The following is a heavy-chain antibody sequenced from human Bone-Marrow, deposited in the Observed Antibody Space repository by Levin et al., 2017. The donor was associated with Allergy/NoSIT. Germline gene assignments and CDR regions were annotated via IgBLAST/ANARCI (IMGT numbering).Heavy chain of an antibody. V-gene: IGHV4-59*01. CDR1: GGSISSYY. J-gene: IGHJ5*02. CDR3: AREGRAGWFDP. Sequence: GSLRLSCTVSGGSISSYYWSWIRQPPGKGLEWIGYIYYSGSTNYNPSLKSRVTISVDTSKNQFSLKLSSVTAADTAVYYCAREGRAGWFDPWGQGTLVTVSS. CDR2: IYYSGST.